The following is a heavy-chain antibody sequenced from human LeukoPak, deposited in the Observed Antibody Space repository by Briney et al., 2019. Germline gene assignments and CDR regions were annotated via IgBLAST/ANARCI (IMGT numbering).Heavy chain of an antibody. J-gene: IGHJ3*01. CDR3: ARDGSRTAFDV. D-gene: IGHD1-14*01. CDR1: GYSFNDYY. CDR2: ININNGVT. Sequence: GASVKVSCKASGYSFNDYYLHWMRQAPGQGLEWIGWININNGVTNYAPKFQDRVIVTRITSLSTAYKDLSSLRSDDTAVYFCARDGSRTAFDVWGQGTVVTVSS. V-gene: IGHV1-2*02.